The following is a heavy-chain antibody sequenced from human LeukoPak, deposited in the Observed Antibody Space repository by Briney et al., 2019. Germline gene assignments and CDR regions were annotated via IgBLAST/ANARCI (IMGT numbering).Heavy chain of an antibody. Sequence: SETLSLTCAVSGYSISSGYYWGWIRQPPGKGLEWIGSIYHSGSTYYNPSLKSRVTISVDTSKNQFSLKLSSVTAADTAVYYCARGDIAARRVDYWGQGTLVTVSS. CDR1: GYSISSGYY. CDR2: IYHSGST. V-gene: IGHV4-38-2*01. J-gene: IGHJ4*02. CDR3: ARGDIAARRVDY. D-gene: IGHD6-6*01.